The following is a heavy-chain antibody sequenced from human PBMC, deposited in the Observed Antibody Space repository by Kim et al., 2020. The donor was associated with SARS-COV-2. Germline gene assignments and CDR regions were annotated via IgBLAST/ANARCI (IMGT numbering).Heavy chain of an antibody. CDR3: ARDLGYSSGWSDALDI. Sequence: SETLSLICTVSGGSISSYYWSWIRQPPGKGLEWIGYIYYSGSTNYNPSLRSRVTISVDTSKNQFSLKLSSVTAADTAVYYCARDLGYSSGWSDALDIWGQGTMVTVSS. CDR2: IYYSGST. CDR1: GGSISSYY. V-gene: IGHV4-59*01. D-gene: IGHD6-19*01. J-gene: IGHJ3*02.